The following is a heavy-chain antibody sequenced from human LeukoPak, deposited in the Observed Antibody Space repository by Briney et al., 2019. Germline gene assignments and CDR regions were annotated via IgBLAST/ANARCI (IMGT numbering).Heavy chain of an antibody. CDR3: ARVTGRDGYNYMGYFDY. Sequence: GGSLRLSCAASGFTVSSNYMSWVRQAPGKGLEWVSVIYSGGSTYYADSVKGRFTISRDSSKNTLYLQMNSLRAEDTAVYYCARVTGRDGYNYMGYFDYWGQGTLVTVSS. CDR2: IYSGGST. V-gene: IGHV3-53*01. CDR1: GFTVSSNY. D-gene: IGHD5-24*01. J-gene: IGHJ4*02.